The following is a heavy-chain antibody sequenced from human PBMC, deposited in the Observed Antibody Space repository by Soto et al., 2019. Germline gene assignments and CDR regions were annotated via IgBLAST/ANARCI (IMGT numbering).Heavy chain of an antibody. CDR3: ASAYCSGGTCYDY. D-gene: IGHD2-15*01. Sequence: GGSLRLSCAASGFTFSSYWMNWVRQAPGKGLEWVANIKQDGSEKYYVDSVKGRFTISRDNAKKSLYLQMNSLRVEDTAVYYCASAYCSGGTCYDYWGLGTLVTVSS. V-gene: IGHV3-7*02. CDR1: GFTFSSYW. CDR2: IKQDGSEK. J-gene: IGHJ4*02.